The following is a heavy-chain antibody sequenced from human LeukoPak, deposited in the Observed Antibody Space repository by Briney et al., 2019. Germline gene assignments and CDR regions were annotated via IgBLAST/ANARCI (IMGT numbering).Heavy chain of an antibody. CDR1: GGSISSGDYY. J-gene: IGHJ5*02. V-gene: IGHV4-30-4*08. CDR3: ARGRTLPHPLQVWFDA. Sequence: SQTLSLTCTVSGGSISSGDYYWSWIRQPPGKGLEWIGYIYYSGSTYYNPSLKSRVTISVDTSKNQFSLKLSSVTAADTAVYFCARGRTLPHPLQVWFDAWGQGTLVTVSS. CDR2: IYYSGST. D-gene: IGHD4-11*01.